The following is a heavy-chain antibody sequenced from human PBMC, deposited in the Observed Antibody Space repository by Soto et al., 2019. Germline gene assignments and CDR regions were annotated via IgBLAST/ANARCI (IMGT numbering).Heavy chain of an antibody. CDR2: IYYSGST. J-gene: IGHJ4*02. D-gene: IGHD4-17*01. CDR3: ARVVSDYGEYNFDY. CDR1: GGSISSYY. V-gene: IGHV4-59*01. Sequence: TLSLTCTVSGGSISSYYWSWIRQPPGKGLEWIGYIYYSGSTNYNPSLKSRVTISVDTSKNQFSLKLSSVTAADTAVYYCARVVSDYGEYNFDYWGQRTLVTVSS.